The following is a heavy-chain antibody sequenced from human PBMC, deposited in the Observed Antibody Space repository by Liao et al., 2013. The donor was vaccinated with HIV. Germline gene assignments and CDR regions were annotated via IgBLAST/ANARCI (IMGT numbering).Heavy chain of an antibody. CDR2: ISHSGNS. J-gene: IGHJ4*02. D-gene: IGHD4-23*01. V-gene: IGHV4-30-4*08. CDR1: GDSISGGDYY. CDR3: ARDGXTVVTPGY. Sequence: QVQLQESGPGLVKPSQTLSLTCTVSGDSISGGDYYWSWIRQPPGKALEWIGYISHSGNSDYNPSLKSRTTISADTSNNQFSLRLNSVTAADTAVYFCARDGXTVVTPGYWGQGTLVTVSS.